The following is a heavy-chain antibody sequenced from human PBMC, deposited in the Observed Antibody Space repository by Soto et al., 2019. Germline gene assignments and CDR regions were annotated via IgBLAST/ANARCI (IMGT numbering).Heavy chain of an antibody. CDR1: GYSFTSYW. CDR3: ARQLGEQWGTRAFDI. Sequence: GESLKISCKGSGYSFTSYWIGWVRQMPGKGLEWMGIIYPGDSDTIYSPSFQGQVTISADKSISTAYLQWSSLKASDTAIYYCARQLGEQWGTRAFDIWGQGTMVTVSS. CDR2: IYPGDSDT. D-gene: IGHD6-19*01. J-gene: IGHJ3*02. V-gene: IGHV5-51*01.